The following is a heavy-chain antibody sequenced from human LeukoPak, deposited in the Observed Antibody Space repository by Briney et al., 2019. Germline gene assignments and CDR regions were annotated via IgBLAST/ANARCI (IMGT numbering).Heavy chain of an antibody. V-gene: IGHV4-59*01. CDR3: ARDRMGYFDY. J-gene: IGHJ4*02. CDR2: IYYSGST. CDR1: GGSISSYY. Sequence: SETLSLTCTVSGGSISSYYWSWIRQPPGKGLGWIGYIYYSGSTNYNPSLKSRVTISVDTSKNQFSLKLSSVTAADTAVYYCARDRMGYFDYWGQGTLVTVSS. D-gene: IGHD2-8*01.